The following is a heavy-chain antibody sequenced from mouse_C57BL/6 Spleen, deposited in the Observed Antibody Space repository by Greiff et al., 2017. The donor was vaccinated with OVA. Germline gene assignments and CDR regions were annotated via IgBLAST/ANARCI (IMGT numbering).Heavy chain of an antibody. CDR2: IYPGNSDT. CDR3: TRMYYDYDEESYYAMDY. J-gene: IGHJ4*01. D-gene: IGHD2-4*01. Sequence: VQLQQSGTVLARPGASVKMSCKTSGYTFTSYWMHWVKQRPGQGLEWIGAIYPGNSDTSYNQKFKGKAKLTAVTSASTAYMELSSLTNEDSAVYYCTRMYYDYDEESYYAMDYWGQGTSVTVSS. CDR1: GYTFTSYW. V-gene: IGHV1-5*01.